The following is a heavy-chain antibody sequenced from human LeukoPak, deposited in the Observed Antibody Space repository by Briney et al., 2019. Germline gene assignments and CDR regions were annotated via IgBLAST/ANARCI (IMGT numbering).Heavy chain of an antibody. V-gene: IGHV3-23*01. CDR2: ISGSGGST. D-gene: IGHD3-10*01. J-gene: IGHJ3*02. CDR1: GVTYSSYA. CDR3: AKERSYYGSGYDAFDI. Sequence: GGSLRLPCAASGVTYSSYAMSWVRQAPGKGLEWVSAISGSGGSTYYADSVKGRFTISRDNSKNTLYLQMNSLRAEDTAVYYCAKERSYYGSGYDAFDIWGQGTKVTVSS.